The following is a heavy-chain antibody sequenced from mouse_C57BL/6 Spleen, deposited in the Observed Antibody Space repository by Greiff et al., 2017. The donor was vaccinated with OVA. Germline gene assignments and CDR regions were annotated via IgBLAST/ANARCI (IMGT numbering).Heavy chain of an antibody. D-gene: IGHD1-1*01. Sequence: DVKLVESGGGLVQPGGSLSLSCAASGFTFTDYYMSWVRQPPGKALEWLGFIRNKANGYTTEYSASVKGRFTISRDNSQSILYLQMNALRAEDSATYYCARYKGGSSRRYFDYWGQGTTLTVSS. CDR1: GFTFTDYY. J-gene: IGHJ2*01. CDR2: IRNKANGYTT. CDR3: ARYKGGSSRRYFDY. V-gene: IGHV7-3*01.